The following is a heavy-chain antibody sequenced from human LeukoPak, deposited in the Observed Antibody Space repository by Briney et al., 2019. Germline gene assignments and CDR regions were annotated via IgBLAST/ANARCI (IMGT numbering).Heavy chain of an antibody. J-gene: IGHJ4*02. CDR1: GFTFSNYA. D-gene: IGHD3-22*01. CDR2: ISCSGGAT. CDR3: AKARSGYGFEN. Sequence: PGGSLRLSCAASGFTFSNYAMSWVRQAPGKGLEWVSTISCSGGATYYADSVQGRFTISRDNSKNTLYLQMDSLRAEDTAIYYCAKARSGYGFENWGQGPLVTVSS. V-gene: IGHV3-23*01.